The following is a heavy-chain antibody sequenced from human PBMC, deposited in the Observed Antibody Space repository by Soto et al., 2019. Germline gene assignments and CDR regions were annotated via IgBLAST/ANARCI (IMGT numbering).Heavy chain of an antibody. Sequence: GESLKISCQGSGYTFTIYWIGWVRQMPGKGLEWMGIIYPSGSDTRYSPSFQGQVTISADQSINTAYLQWDSLKASDTDIYYCARPANTVADHFDLWGQGTPVTVSS. J-gene: IGHJ4*02. CDR3: ARPANTVADHFDL. CDR1: GYTFTIYW. V-gene: IGHV5-51*01. CDR2: IYPSGSDT. D-gene: IGHD4-17*01.